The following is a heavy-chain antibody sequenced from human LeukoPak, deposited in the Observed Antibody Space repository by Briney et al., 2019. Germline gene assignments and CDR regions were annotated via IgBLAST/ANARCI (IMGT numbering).Heavy chain of an antibody. V-gene: IGHV3-23*01. J-gene: IGHJ3*02. CDR2: ISGSGDST. Sequence: GGSLRLSCAASGFTFSSYAMSWVRQAPGKGLEWVSAISGSGDSTFYADSVKGRFTISRDNSKNTLYLQMNSLRAEDTAVYYCARLPNWGSNDAFDIWGQGTMVTVSS. CDR3: ARLPNWGSNDAFDI. CDR1: GFTFSSYA. D-gene: IGHD7-27*01.